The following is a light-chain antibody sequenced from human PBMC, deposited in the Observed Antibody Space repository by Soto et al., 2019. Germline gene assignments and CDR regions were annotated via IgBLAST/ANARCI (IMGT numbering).Light chain of an antibody. V-gene: IGLV2-8*01. J-gene: IGLJ1*01. CDR3: SSYAGSILYV. CDR1: SSDVGGYNY. CDR2: EVN. Sequence: QSVLPQPPSASGSPGQSVTISCTGTSSDVGGYNYVSWYQQYPGKAPKLMIYEVNKRPSGVPDRFSGSKSGNTASLTVSGLQAEDEADYYCSSYAGSILYVFGTGTRSPS.